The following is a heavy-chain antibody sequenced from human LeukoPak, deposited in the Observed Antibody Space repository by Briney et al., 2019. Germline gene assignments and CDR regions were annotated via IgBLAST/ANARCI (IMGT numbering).Heavy chain of an antibody. D-gene: IGHD1-1*01. CDR3: ARDFERVEPDDY. Sequence: PGGSLRLSCAASGFTFSTFAMHWVRHAPGKGRVWVSRINSDGSSTSYADSVKGRFTISRDNAKNTLYLQMNSLRAEDTAVYYCARDFERVEPDDYWGQGTLVTVSS. J-gene: IGHJ4*02. CDR1: GFTFSTFA. V-gene: IGHV3-74*01. CDR2: INSDGSST.